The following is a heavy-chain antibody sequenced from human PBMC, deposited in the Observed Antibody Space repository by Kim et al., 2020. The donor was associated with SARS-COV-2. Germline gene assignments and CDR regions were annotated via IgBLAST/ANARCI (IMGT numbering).Heavy chain of an antibody. CDR3: TTDVSAGGADV. CDR1: GFTFNAHA. CDR2: IMCNSDGI. Sequence: GGSLRLSCIASGFTFNAHAMHWVRQAPGKGLEWVSGIMCNSDGIGYADSVKGRFTTSIDNAKNSLYLQMNSLRPEDTALYYCTTDVSAGGADVCAQGTA. V-gene: IGHV3-9*01. D-gene: IGHD2-21*01. J-gene: IGHJ6*02.